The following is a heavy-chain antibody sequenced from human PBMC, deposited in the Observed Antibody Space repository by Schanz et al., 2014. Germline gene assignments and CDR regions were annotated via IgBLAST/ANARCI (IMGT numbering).Heavy chain of an antibody. Sequence: EVQLVESGGGLVQPGGSLRFSCAASGFTFSSYAMSWVRQAPGKGLEWVSAISGSGGSTYYADSVKGRFTISRDNSKNTRYLQMNTLRAEDTAVYYCRLWFGELYYGMDVWGQGTTVTVSS. V-gene: IGHV3-23*04. CDR1: GFTFSSYA. J-gene: IGHJ6*02. D-gene: IGHD3-10*01. CDR2: ISGSGGST. CDR3: RLWFGELYYGMDV.